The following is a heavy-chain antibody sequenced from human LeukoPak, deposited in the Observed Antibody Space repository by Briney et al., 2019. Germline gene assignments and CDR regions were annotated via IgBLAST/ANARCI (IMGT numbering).Heavy chain of an antibody. V-gene: IGHV3-53*01. Sequence: PGGSLRLSCAASEFTFSSFWIYWVRHAPGKGLEWVSVIYSGGSTYYADSVKGRFTISRDNSKNTLYLQMNSLRAEDTAVYYCARDPGYNWFDPWGQGTLVTVSS. D-gene: IGHD3-10*01. CDR3: ARDPGYNWFDP. J-gene: IGHJ5*02. CDR1: EFTFSSFW. CDR2: IYSGGST.